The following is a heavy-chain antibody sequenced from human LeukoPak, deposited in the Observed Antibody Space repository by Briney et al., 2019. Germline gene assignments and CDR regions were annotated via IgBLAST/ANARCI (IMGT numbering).Heavy chain of an antibody. D-gene: IGHD5-18*01. CDR3: ARRENTAMVTDYFDY. CDR1: GGSFSGYY. Sequence: PSETLSLTCAVYGGSFSGYYWSWIRQPPGKGLEWIGEINHSGSTNYNPSLKSRVTISVDTSKNQFSLKLSSVTAADTAVYSCARRENTAMVTDYFDYWGQGTLVTVSS. V-gene: IGHV4-34*01. CDR2: INHSGST. J-gene: IGHJ4*02.